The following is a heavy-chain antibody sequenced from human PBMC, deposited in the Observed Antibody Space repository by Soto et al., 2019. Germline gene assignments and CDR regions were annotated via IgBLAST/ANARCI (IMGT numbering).Heavy chain of an antibody. V-gene: IGHV1-69*13. CDR1: GGTFSSYA. CDR2: IIPIFGTA. J-gene: IGHJ4*02. Sequence: GASVKVSCKASGGTFSSYAISWVRQAPGQGLEWMGGIIPIFGTANYAQKFQGRVTITADESTSTAYMELSSLRSEDTAVYYCARENVIAARHLFDYWGQGILVTVSS. D-gene: IGHD6-6*01. CDR3: ARENVIAARHLFDY.